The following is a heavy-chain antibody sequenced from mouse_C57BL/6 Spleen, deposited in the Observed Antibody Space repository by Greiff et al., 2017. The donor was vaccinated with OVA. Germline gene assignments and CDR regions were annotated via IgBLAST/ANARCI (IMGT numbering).Heavy chain of an antibody. Sequence: VQLQPSGAALVQPVASVQISCTSSCSTFPVYYLYLLQHRPCHVLSWIGTIGPGSGSTYYHEKFKGKATLTADKSSSTAYMQLSSLTSEDSAVYFCARSGDVDWYFDVWGTGTTVTVSS. D-gene: IGHD3-1*01. CDR2: IGPGSGST. CDR1: CSTFPVYY. J-gene: IGHJ1*03. V-gene: IGHV1-77*01. CDR3: ARSGDVDWYFDV.